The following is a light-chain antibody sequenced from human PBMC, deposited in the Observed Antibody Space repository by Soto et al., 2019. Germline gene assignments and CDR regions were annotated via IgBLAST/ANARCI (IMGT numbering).Light chain of an antibody. CDR3: LQEYKYPLT. CDR1: PGIREA. Sequence: AIQMTQSPSSLSASVGDRVTITGRARPGIREAVGWYQVKPGKAPKLLIYTASNLQSGVPSRFSGSGSGTDFSLTINSLQPEDFATYYCLQEYKYPLTFGGGTKVEIK. CDR2: TAS. V-gene: IGKV1-6*01. J-gene: IGKJ4*01.